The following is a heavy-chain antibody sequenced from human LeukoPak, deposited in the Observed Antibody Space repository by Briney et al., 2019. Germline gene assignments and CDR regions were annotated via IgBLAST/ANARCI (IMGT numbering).Heavy chain of an antibody. J-gene: IGHJ3*02. CDR3: ARENVVTDAFDI. CDR2: IDYSGNT. CDR1: GGSVNSYY. D-gene: IGHD4-23*01. V-gene: IGHV4-59*02. Sequence: PSETLSLTCTVSGGSVNSYYWSWIRQPPGKGLEWLGYIDYSGNTNYSPSLQSRLTISVDTSKNQFSLKLTSVTAADTATYYCARENVVTDAFDIWGQGTMVTVSS.